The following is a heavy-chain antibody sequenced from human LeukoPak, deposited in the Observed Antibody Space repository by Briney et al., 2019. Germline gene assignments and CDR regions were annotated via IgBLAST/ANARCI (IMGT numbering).Heavy chain of an antibody. CDR2: INHSGST. CDR1: GGSFSGYY. CDR3: ARVRYCSGGSCS. J-gene: IGHJ5*02. D-gene: IGHD2-15*01. Sequence: SETLSLTCAVYGGSFSGYYWSWIRQPPPKGLEWIGEINHSGSTNYNPSLKSRVTISVDTSKNQFSLKLSSVTAADTAVYYCARVRYCSGGSCSWGQGTLVTVSS. V-gene: IGHV4-34*01.